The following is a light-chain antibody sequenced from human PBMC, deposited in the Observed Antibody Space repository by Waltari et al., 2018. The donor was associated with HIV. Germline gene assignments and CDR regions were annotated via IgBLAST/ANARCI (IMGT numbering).Light chain of an antibody. Sequence: QSALTQPASVSGSPGPSITIPCTGTSSNLGSYNLVSWYQKYPGKAPKHMTWDAARRPSGVSNGVPGTKSGNTASLSTSGRKAEDGADCYCCSYAGIVTFDVVFGGGTRLTVL. J-gene: IGLJ2*01. CDR1: SSNLGSYNL. CDR2: DAA. V-gene: IGLV2-23*02. CDR3: CSYAGIVTFDVV.